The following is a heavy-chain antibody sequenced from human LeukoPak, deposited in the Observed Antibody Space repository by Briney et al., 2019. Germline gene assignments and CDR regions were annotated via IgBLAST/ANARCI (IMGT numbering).Heavy chain of an antibody. CDR1: GFTFTSYA. J-gene: IGHJ4*02. CDR3: AKHTSGWAVHYFDS. V-gene: IGHV3-23*01. CDR2: ITGSGGST. D-gene: IGHD6-19*01. Sequence: GGSLRLSCAASGFTFTSYAMSWVRQAPGKGLEWLSGITGSGGSTYYADSVKGRFTISRDNFKRTLYLKMKGLELEDTAVYYCAKHTSGWAVHYFDSWGQGTLVTVSS.